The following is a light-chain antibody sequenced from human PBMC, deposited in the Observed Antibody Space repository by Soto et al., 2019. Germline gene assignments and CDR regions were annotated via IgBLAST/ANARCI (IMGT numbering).Light chain of an antibody. Sequence: EIVLTQSPGTLSLSPGERATLSCRASQSVTSNYLAWYQQKPGQAPGLLIYGASSRATGIPDRFSGSGSGTDFTLTISRLEPEDFAVYYCQQYGSSPRLTFGGGTKVEIK. CDR1: QSVTSNY. CDR2: GAS. V-gene: IGKV3-20*01. J-gene: IGKJ4*01. CDR3: QQYGSSPRLT.